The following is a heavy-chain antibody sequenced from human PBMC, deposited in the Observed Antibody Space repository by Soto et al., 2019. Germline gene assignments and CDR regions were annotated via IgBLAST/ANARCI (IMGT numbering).Heavy chain of an antibody. Sequence: QVQLQDSGPGLVKPSETLSLTCTVSGASLSSGDYYWSWIRQSPGKGLQWNGYIFHSGETYYTPSLERRLSISMDASKNQSSLNRNTVTAADTAVYFCDRSQYVFCACNVWGPGTVVTVSS. D-gene: IGHD2-8*01. CDR2: IFHSGET. CDR1: GASLSSGDYY. J-gene: IGHJ3*01. CDR3: DRSQYVFCACNV. V-gene: IGHV4-30-4*08.